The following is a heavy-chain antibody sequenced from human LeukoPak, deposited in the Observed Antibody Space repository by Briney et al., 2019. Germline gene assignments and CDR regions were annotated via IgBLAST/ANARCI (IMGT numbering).Heavy chain of an antibody. D-gene: IGHD4-17*01. CDR2: IKQDGSEK. V-gene: IGHV3-7*01. CDR1: GFTFSTYA. J-gene: IGHJ4*02. CDR3: ARAGRYDYGDYGWNY. Sequence: PGGSLRLSCAASGFTFSTYAITWVRQAPGKGLEWVANIKQDGSEKQYVDSVKGRFTISRDNVKNSLYLQMNSLRAEDTAVYYCARAGRYDYGDYGWNYWGQGTLVTVSS.